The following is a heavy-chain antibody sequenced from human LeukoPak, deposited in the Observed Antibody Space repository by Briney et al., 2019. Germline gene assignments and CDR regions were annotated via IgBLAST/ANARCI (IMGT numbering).Heavy chain of an antibody. V-gene: IGHV3-64*01. Sequence: PGGSLRLSCEASGFTFSMYAMHWVRQAPGKGLEYVSAISSDGGSTYYANSVKGRFTISRDNSKNTLYLQMGSLRAEDMAVYYCVNYGMDVWGQGTTVTVSS. CDR1: GFTFSMYA. CDR2: ISSDGGST. J-gene: IGHJ6*02. CDR3: VNYGMDV.